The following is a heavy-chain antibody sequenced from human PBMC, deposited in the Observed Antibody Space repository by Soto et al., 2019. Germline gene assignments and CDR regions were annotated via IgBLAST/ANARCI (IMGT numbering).Heavy chain of an antibody. J-gene: IGHJ2*01. CDR2: ISLDDGRNT. V-gene: IGHV3-30*04. CDR3: ARDGWGSNWYFDL. D-gene: IGHD3-16*01. CDR1: GFAFSSHA. Sequence: HPGGSLRLSCAASGFAFSSHAFHWVRQAPGKGLEWVAVISLDDGRNTYYADSVKGRFTISKDKSKRTLFLQMNSLRVDYTAVYYCARDGWGSNWYFDLWGRGTLVTVSS.